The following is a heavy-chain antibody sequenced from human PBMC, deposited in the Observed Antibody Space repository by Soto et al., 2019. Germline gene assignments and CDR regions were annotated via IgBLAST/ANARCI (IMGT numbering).Heavy chain of an antibody. CDR3: ARVSPDYGDYFDY. D-gene: IGHD4-17*01. CDR1: GGSISSYY. V-gene: IGHV4-59*01. Sequence: SETLPLTCTVSGGSISSYYWSWIRQPPGKGLEWIGYIYYSGSTNYNPSLKSRVTISVDTSKNQFSLKLSSVTAADTAVYYCARVSPDYGDYFDYWGQGTLVTVS. CDR2: IYYSGST. J-gene: IGHJ4*02.